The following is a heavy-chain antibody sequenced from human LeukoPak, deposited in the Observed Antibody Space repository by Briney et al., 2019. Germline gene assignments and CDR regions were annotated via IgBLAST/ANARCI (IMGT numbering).Heavy chain of an antibody. CDR1: GFTFSSYE. Sequence: PGGSLRLSCAASGFTFSSYEMNWVRQAPGKGLEWVSYISSSGSTIYYADSVKGRFTISRDNAKKSLYLQMNSLRAEDTAVYYCAGKCTGTNCYHYWGQGTLVTVSS. V-gene: IGHV3-48*03. D-gene: IGHD2-2*01. CDR2: ISSSGSTI. J-gene: IGHJ4*02. CDR3: AGKCTGTNCYHY.